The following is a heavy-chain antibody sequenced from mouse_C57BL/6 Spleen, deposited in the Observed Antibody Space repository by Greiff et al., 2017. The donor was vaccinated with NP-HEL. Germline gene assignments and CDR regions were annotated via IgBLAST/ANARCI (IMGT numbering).Heavy chain of an antibody. CDR2: IDPENGDT. CDR1: GFNIKDDY. Sequence: VQLKESGAELVRPGASVKLSCTASGFNIKDDYMHWVKQRPEQGLEWIGWIDPENGDTEYASKFQGKATITADTSSNTAYLQLSSLTSEDTAVYYCTTLYDGYAMDYWGQGTSVTVSS. V-gene: IGHV14-4*01. CDR3: TTLYDGYAMDY. J-gene: IGHJ4*01. D-gene: IGHD2-3*01.